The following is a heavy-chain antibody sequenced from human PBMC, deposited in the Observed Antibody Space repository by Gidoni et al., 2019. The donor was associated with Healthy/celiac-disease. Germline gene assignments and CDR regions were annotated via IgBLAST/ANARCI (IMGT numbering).Heavy chain of an antibody. CDR1: GFTFSSYW. Sequence: EVQLVESGGGLVQPGGSLRLSCAASGFTFSSYWMSWVRQAPGKGLEWVANIKQDGSEKYYVDSVKGRFTISRDNAKNSLYLQMNSLRAEDTAVYYCARGIHPGEMATTTGYWGQGTLVTVSS. CDR3: ARGIHPGEMATTTGY. V-gene: IGHV3-7*03. J-gene: IGHJ4*02. CDR2: IKQDGSEK. D-gene: IGHD3-10*01.